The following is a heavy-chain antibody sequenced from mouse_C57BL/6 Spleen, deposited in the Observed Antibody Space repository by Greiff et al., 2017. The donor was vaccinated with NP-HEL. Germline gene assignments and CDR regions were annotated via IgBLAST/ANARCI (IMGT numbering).Heavy chain of an antibody. Sequence: SCKATGYTFTGYWIEWVKQRPGHGLEWIGEILPGSGSTNYNEKFKGKATFTADTSSNTAYMQLSSLTTEDSAIYYCARNHFADYGSSYFDYWGQGTTLTVSS. CDR1: GYTFTGYW. CDR2: ILPGSGST. D-gene: IGHD1-1*01. J-gene: IGHJ2*01. V-gene: IGHV1-9*01. CDR3: ARNHFADYGSSYFDY.